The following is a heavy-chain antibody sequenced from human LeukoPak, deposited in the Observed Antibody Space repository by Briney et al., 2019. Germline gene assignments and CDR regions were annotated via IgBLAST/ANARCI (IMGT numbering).Heavy chain of an antibody. V-gene: IGHV3-7*01. CDR3: ARDSWSSGWYYFDY. J-gene: IGHJ4*02. D-gene: IGHD6-19*01. Sequence: GGSLRLSCAASGVPISGYWMSWVRQAPGKGLEWVANIKQDASEIYYVASVRGRFTISRDNAKNSVFLQMNSLRAEDTAVYYCARDSWSSGWYYFDYWGQGTLVTVSS. CDR2: IKQDASEI. CDR1: GVPISGYW.